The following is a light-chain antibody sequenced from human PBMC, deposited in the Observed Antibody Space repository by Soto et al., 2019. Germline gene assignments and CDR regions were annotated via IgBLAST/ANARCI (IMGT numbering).Light chain of an antibody. CDR3: SSYAGSSNV. J-gene: IGLJ1*01. Sequence: QSVLTQPPSASGSPGQSVAISCTGTSSDVGGYNYVSWYQQHLGKAPKLMIYEVNKRPSGVPDRFSGSKSGNTASLTVSGLQAEDEADYYCSSYAGSSNVFGTGTKVTVL. CDR2: EVN. CDR1: SSDVGGYNY. V-gene: IGLV2-8*01.